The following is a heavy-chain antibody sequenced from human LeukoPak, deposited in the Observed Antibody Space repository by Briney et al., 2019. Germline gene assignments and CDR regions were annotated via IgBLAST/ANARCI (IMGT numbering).Heavy chain of an antibody. D-gene: IGHD6-13*01. CDR3: AKDPRYSSSWHFDY. Sequence: GGSLRFSCAASGFTFDDYAMHWVRQAPGKGLEWVSLISGDGGSTYYADSVKGRFTISRDNSKNSLYLQMNSLRTEDTALYYCAKDPRYSSSWHFDYWGQGTLVTVSS. J-gene: IGHJ4*02. CDR2: ISGDGGST. V-gene: IGHV3-43*02. CDR1: GFTFDDYA.